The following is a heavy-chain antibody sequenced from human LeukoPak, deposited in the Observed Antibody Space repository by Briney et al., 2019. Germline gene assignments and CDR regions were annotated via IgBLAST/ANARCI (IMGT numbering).Heavy chain of an antibody. CDR3: ARGPEQLVVPAYYFDY. J-gene: IGHJ4*02. CDR2: INHSGST. V-gene: IGHV4-34*01. Sequence: SETLSLTCAVYGGSFSGYYWSWIRQPPGKGLEWIEEINHSGSTNYNPSLKSRVTISVDTSKNQFSLKLSSVTAADTAVYYCARGPEQLVVPAYYFDYWGQGTLVTVFS. D-gene: IGHD2-2*01. CDR1: GGSFSGYY.